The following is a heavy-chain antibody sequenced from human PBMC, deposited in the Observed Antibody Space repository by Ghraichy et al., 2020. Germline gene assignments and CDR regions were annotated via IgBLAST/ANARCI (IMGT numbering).Heavy chain of an antibody. J-gene: IGHJ5*02. CDR3: ARLSVSPNWFDP. V-gene: IGHV4-61*01. CDR1: GGSVNSGSYY. CDR2: IYHTGST. D-gene: IGHD3-16*02. Sequence: SETLSLTCTFSGGSVNSGSYYWSWIRQPPGKGLEWIGYIYHTGSTFYCASLKSRVTISIDTSNNQYSLFLTSLTAADTAVYYCARLSVSPNWFDPWGQGTLVTVS.